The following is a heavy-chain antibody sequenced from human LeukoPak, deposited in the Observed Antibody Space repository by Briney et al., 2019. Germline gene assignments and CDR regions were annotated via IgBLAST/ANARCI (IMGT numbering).Heavy chain of an antibody. V-gene: IGHV4-59*08. Sequence: SETLSLTCTVSGVSISSYYWSWIRQPPGKALEWIGYISHSGSTNYNPSLNSRVIISLATSKNQFSLKLSSVTAADTAVYYCARHGDYYDSSGPYGLDVWGQGTTVTVSS. D-gene: IGHD3-22*01. CDR3: ARHGDYYDSSGPYGLDV. CDR1: GVSISSYY. CDR2: ISHSGST. J-gene: IGHJ6*02.